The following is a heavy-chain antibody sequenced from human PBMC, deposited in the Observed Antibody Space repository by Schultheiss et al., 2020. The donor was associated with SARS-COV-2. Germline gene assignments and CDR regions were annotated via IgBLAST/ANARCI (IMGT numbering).Heavy chain of an antibody. CDR1: GGSISSGDYY. CDR2: INHSGST. J-gene: IGHJ5*02. CDR3: ARGRMTTVTRGLNWFDP. V-gene: IGHV4-39*07. Sequence: SQTLSLTCTVSGGSISSGDYYWIWIRQPPGKGLEWIGEINHSGSTNYNPSLKSRVTISVDTSKNQFSLKLSSVTAADTAVYYCARGRMTTVTRGLNWFDPWGQGTLVTVSS. D-gene: IGHD4-11*01.